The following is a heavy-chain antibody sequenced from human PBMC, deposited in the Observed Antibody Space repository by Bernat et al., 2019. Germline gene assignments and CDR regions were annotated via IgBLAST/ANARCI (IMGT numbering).Heavy chain of an antibody. D-gene: IGHD3-3*02. CDR2: IYPGDSDT. CDR3: ARVWSLLLATRMDY. CDR1: GYSFTTFW. J-gene: IGHJ4*02. Sequence: EVQLAQSGAEVKKPGESLKISCQASGYSFTTFWIGWVRQMPGKGLEWMGFIYPGDSDTRYSPSFQGQVTISADKSITTAYLQWSSLKASDTAIYYCARVWSLLLATRMDYWGQGTLVTVSS. V-gene: IGHV5-51*01.